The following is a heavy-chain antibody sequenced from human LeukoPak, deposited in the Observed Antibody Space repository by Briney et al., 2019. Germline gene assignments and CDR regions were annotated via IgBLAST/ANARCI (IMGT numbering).Heavy chain of an antibody. Sequence: SETLSLTCTVSGGSISSHYWSWIRQPPGKGLEWIGYIYYSGSTNYNPSLKSRVTISVDTSKNQFSLKLSSVTAADTAVYYCARIRSHYYDSSGYYDYWGQGTLVTVSS. V-gene: IGHV4-59*08. CDR3: ARIRSHYYDSSGYYDY. D-gene: IGHD3-22*01. J-gene: IGHJ4*02. CDR2: IYYSGST. CDR1: GGSISSHY.